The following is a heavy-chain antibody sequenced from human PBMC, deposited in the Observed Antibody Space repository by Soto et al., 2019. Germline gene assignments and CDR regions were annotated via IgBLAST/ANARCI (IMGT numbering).Heavy chain of an antibody. V-gene: IGHV4-31*03. CDR3: ARGKWGGYCSSTSCSREYYFDY. D-gene: IGHD2-2*01. CDR1: GGSISSGGYY. Sequence: PSETLSLTCTVSGGSISSGGYYWSWIRQHPGKGLEWIGYIYYSGSTYHNPSLKSRVTISVDTSKNQFSLKLSSVTAADTAVYYCARGKWGGYCSSTSCSREYYFDYWGQGTLVTVSS. J-gene: IGHJ4*02. CDR2: IYYSGST.